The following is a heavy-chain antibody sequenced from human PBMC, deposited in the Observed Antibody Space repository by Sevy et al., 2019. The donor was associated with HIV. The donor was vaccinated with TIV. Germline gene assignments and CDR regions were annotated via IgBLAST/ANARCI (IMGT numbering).Heavy chain of an antibody. D-gene: IGHD1-1*01. CDR1: GFTVNSNY. CDR2: IYSGGTT. CDR3: AGDWNGLGYVDY. Sequence: GGSLRLSCAASGFTVNSNYMTWVRQAPGKGLEWVSVIYSGGTTDYADSVKGRFTISRDNSKNTLYLQMNSLRADDTAVYYCAGDWNGLGYVDYWGQGTLVTVSS. V-gene: IGHV3-53*01. J-gene: IGHJ4*02.